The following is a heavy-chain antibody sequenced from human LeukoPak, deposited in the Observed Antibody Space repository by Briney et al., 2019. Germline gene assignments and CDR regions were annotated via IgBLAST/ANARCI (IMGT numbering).Heavy chain of an antibody. J-gene: IGHJ4*02. D-gene: IGHD6-13*01. CDR2: ISSSSSYI. CDR1: GFTFSSYS. Sequence: GGSLRLSCAASGFTFSSYSMNWVRQAPGKGLEWVSSISSSSSYIYYADSVKGRFTISRDNAKNSLYLQMNSLRAEDTAVYYCARVLVRIAAAGYDYWGQGTLVTVSS. V-gene: IGHV3-21*01. CDR3: ARVLVRIAAAGYDY.